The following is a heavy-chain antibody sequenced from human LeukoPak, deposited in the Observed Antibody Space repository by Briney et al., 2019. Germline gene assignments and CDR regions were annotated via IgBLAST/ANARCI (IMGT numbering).Heavy chain of an antibody. V-gene: IGHV3-30*18. D-gene: IGHD6-13*01. CDR2: ISYDGSNK. J-gene: IGHJ4*02. Sequence: GGSLRLSCAASGFTFSSYGMHWVRQAPGKGLEWGAVISYDGSNKYYADSVKGRFTISRDNSKNTLYLQMNSLRAEDTAVYYCAKHESSRQEGDTPPLHWGQGTLVTVSS. CDR3: AKHESSRQEGDTPPLH. CDR1: GFTFSSYG.